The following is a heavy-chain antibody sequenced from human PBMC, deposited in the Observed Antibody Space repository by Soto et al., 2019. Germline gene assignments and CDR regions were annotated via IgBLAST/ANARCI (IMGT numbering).Heavy chain of an antibody. CDR3: ARGLILWFGELSPRGGYYYYMDV. D-gene: IGHD3-10*01. V-gene: IGHV4-34*01. CDR1: GGSFSGYQ. J-gene: IGHJ6*03. Sequence: VQLQQWGAGLLKPSETLSLTCAVYGGSFSGYQWTWIRQTPGKGLEWIGEINDSGNINYNPSLQNRVTILVDTAKKQISLKLSSVTAAATAVYYCARGLILWFGELSPRGGYYYYMDVWGKGTSVTVSS. CDR2: INDSGNI.